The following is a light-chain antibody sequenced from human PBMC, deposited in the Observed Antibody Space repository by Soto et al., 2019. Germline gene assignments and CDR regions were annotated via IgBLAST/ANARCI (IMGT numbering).Light chain of an antibody. Sequence: QSVLTQPPSASGSPGQSVTISCIGTSSDVGRYNYVSWYQHHPGKAPKLIIYEVXKRPSGVPDRFSGSKSGNTASLTVSGXXXXXXXXXXXXXXVG. J-gene: IGLJ6*01. V-gene: IGLV2-8*01. CDR1: SSDVGRYNY. CDR2: EVX. CDR3: XXX.